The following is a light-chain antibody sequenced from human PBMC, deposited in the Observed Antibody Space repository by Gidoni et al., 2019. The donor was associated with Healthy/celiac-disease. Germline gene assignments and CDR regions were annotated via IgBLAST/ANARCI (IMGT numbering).Light chain of an antibody. Sequence: EIVLTQPPATLSLAPGERATLSCRASQSVSSYLAWYQQKPGQAPRLLLYDASNRATGIPARFSGSGSGTEFTLTISSLEPEDFAVYYCQQRSNWPPITFGQGTRLEIK. V-gene: IGKV3-11*01. J-gene: IGKJ5*01. CDR2: DAS. CDR1: QSVSSY. CDR3: QQRSNWPPIT.